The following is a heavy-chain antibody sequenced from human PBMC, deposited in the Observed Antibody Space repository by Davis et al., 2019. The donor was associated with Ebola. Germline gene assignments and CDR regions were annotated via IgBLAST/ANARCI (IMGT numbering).Heavy chain of an antibody. V-gene: IGHV3-7*01. CDR3: TKTISATPGDF. CDR1: GFMFSDYW. CDR2: IKQDGSEE. Sequence: GESLKISCEAPGFMFSDYWMSWVRQAPGKGLEWVANIKQDGSEEYFVDSLRGRFTISRDNAKKSLYLQLNNVRVEDTAVYYCTKTISATPGDFWGQGTLVTVSS. D-gene: IGHD4/OR15-4a*01. J-gene: IGHJ4*02.